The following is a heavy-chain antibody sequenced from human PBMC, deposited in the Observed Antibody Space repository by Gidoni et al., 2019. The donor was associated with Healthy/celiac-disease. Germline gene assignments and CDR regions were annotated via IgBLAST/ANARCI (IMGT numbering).Heavy chain of an antibody. Sequence: EVQLVEYGGGVVQPGWSLRLSCAASRFTFSSYWMPWVRQAPGKGLVGVSRINSDGSSTSYADSVKGRFTISRDNAKNTLYLQMNSLRAEVTAVYYCARGEDGYNYWDFDYWGQGTLVTVSS. D-gene: IGHD5-12*01. CDR1: RFTFSSYW. J-gene: IGHJ4*02. CDR3: ARGEDGYNYWDFDY. V-gene: IGHV3-74*01. CDR2: INSDGSST.